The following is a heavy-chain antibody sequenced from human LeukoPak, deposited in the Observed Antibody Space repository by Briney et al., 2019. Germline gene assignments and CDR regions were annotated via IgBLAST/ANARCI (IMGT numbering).Heavy chain of an antibody. CDR2: IYHSGST. J-gene: IGHJ6*03. Sequence: SETLSLTCTVYGYSISSGYYWGWIRQPPGKGLEWIGSIYHSGSTYYNPSLKSRVTISVDTSKNQFSLKLSSVTAADTAVYYCASTVTTRYYYYYMDVWGKGTTVTVSS. D-gene: IGHD4-17*01. V-gene: IGHV4-38-2*02. CDR1: GYSISSGYY. CDR3: ASTVTTRYYYYYMDV.